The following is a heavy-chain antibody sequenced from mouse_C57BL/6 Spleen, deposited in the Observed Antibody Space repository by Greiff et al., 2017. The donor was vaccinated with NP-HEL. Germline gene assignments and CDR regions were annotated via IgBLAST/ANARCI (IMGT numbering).Heavy chain of an antibody. CDR1: GYSFTDYN. J-gene: IGHJ4*01. CDR3: ARGWLLPLYAMDY. Sequence: EVQLQQSGPELVKPGASVKISCKASGYSFTDYNMHWVKQRPEQGLEWIGRIDPANGNTKYAPKFQGKATITADTSSNTAYLQLSSLTSEDTAIYYCARGWLLPLYAMDYWGQGTSVTVSS. V-gene: IGHV14-3*01. CDR2: IDPANGNT. D-gene: IGHD2-3*01.